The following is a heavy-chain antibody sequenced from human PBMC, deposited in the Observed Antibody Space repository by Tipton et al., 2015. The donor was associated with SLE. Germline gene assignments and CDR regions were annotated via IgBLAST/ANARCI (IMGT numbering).Heavy chain of an antibody. D-gene: IGHD5-24*01. V-gene: IGHV4-4*07. Sequence: TLSLTCTVSGGSISRYHWSWIRQSAAKGLEWIGRVYSAASIHYNPSLKSRVTMSVDTSKSHFSLKLTSVTAADTAVYYCARPVEKTTTPFDSWGQGTLVTVSS. CDR2: VYSAASI. J-gene: IGHJ4*02. CDR3: ARPVEKTTTPFDS. CDR1: GGSISRYH.